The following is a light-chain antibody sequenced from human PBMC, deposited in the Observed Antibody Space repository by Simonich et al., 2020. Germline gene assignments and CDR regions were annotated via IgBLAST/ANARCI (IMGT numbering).Light chain of an antibody. CDR3: CSYAGSSTVV. Sequence: QSALTHPASVSGSPGQSIPISCTGTSSDVGGYNLVSWYQQPPGKAPKLMIYEGSKRPSGVSNRFSGSKSGNTASLTISGLQAEDEADYYCCSYAGSSTVVFGGGTKLTVL. CDR1: SSDVGGYNL. J-gene: IGLJ2*01. V-gene: IGLV2-23*01. CDR2: EGS.